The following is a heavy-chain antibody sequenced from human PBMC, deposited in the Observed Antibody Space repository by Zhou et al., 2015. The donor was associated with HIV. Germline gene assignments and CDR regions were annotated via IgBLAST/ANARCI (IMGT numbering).Heavy chain of an antibody. V-gene: IGHV1-69*17. J-gene: IGHJ3*02. Sequence: QVQLVQSGAEVKKPGSSVKVSCKASGGTFNNHGISWVRQAPGQGLEWMGGINPLFDIENYAERFRGRLSITADKSTSVAYMQLSSLRSEDAAIYYCARSGGDYDYAFDIWGQGTKVIVSS. CDR2: INPLFDIE. CDR3: ARSGGDYDYAFDI. CDR1: GGTFNNHG. D-gene: IGHD2-21*02.